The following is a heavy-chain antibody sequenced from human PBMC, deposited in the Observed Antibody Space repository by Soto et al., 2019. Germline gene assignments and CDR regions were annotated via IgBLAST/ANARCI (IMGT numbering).Heavy chain of an antibody. CDR2: VYNGATT. CDR1: SGSISSYY. D-gene: IGHD3-10*01. V-gene: IGHV4-59*01. J-gene: IGHJ4*02. CDR3: ARDDSERPATY. Sequence: SDTLSITCIVSSGSISSYYCTWTRQPPGKGLEWIGCVYNGATTSYNPSLKSRVTISVDTSKNQFSLKLTSVTAADTAMYYCARDDSERPATYWGQGTLVTVSS.